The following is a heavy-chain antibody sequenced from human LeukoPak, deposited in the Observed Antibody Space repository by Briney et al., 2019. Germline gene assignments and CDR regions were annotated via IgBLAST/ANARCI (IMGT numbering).Heavy chain of an antibody. J-gene: IGHJ6*03. CDR1: VGSISSYY. V-gene: IGHV4-59*01. D-gene: IGHD1-14*01. CDR2: IYYSGST. Sequence: SETLSLTCTDPVGSISSYYWSWIRHPPGRGLEWIGHIYYSGSTNYIPSLKSRVTISVDTSKNQFSLKLSSVTAADTAVYYCARGVRLNLLYYYYYMDVWGKGTTVTVSS. CDR3: ARGVRLNLLYYYYYMDV.